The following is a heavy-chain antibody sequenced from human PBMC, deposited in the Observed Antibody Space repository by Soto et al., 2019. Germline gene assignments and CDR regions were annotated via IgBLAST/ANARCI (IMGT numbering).Heavy chain of an antibody. J-gene: IGHJ5*02. CDR2: ISYDGSNK. CDR1: GFTFSSYG. CDR3: AKLGAAPGWFDP. Sequence: GGSLRLSCAASGFTFSSYGMHWVRQAPGKGLEWVAVISYDGSNKYYADSVKGRFTISRDNSKNTLYLQMNSLRAEDTAVYYCAKLGAAPGWFDPWGQVTLVTVSS. D-gene: IGHD1-26*01. V-gene: IGHV3-30*18.